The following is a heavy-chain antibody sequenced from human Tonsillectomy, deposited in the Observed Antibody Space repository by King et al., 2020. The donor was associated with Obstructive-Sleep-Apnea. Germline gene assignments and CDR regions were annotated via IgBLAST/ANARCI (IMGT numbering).Heavy chain of an antibody. V-gene: IGHV3-7*03. CDR2: IKQDGSEK. J-gene: IGHJ4*02. D-gene: IGHD4-17*01. Sequence: QLVQSGGGLVQRGGSLRLSCAASGFTFSSYWMSWVRQAPGKGLEWVANIKQDGSEKNYVDSVKGRFTISRDNAKNSLYLQMNSLRAEDTAVYYCARDYYGDHFEYWGQGTLVTVSS. CDR1: GFTFSSYW. CDR3: ARDYYGDHFEY.